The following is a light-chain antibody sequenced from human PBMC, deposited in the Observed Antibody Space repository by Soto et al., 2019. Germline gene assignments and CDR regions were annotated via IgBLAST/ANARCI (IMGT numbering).Light chain of an antibody. CDR3: HQFGYSPRT. J-gene: IGKJ1*01. CDR2: ATS. Sequence: EIVLTHSPGPLSLSPGETATLSGRASQTVNSDHLGWFQQRPGQAPRLLIFATSRRATDIPDRFSGSGSGTDFTLAIRRLEPEEFAVYYCHQFGYSPRTFGQGTNVE. CDR1: QTVNSDH. V-gene: IGKV3-20*01.